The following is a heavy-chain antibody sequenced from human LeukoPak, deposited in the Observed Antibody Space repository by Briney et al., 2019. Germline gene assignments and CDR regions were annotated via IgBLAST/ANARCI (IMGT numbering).Heavy chain of an antibody. Sequence: GASVKVSCKASGYTFTGYYVHWVRQAPGQGLEWMGWINPNSGGTNYAQKFQGRVTMTRDTSISTAYMELSRLRSDDTAVYYCARVADYDILTGYLFDYWGQGTLVTVSS. D-gene: IGHD3-9*01. V-gene: IGHV1-2*02. J-gene: IGHJ4*02. CDR3: ARVADYDILTGYLFDY. CDR2: INPNSGGT. CDR1: GYTFTGYY.